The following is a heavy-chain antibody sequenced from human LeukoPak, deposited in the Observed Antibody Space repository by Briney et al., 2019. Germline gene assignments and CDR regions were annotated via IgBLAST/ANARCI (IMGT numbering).Heavy chain of an antibody. Sequence: GGSLRLSCAASGFSVSSYYMSWVRQPPGKGLEWVSVMYTGGGRYYGDSVKGRFTISRDNSKNTLYLQMNSLRAEDTAVYYCARDSHYYYGSGSPDYWGQGTLVTVSS. J-gene: IGHJ4*02. CDR1: GFSVSSYY. D-gene: IGHD3-10*01. V-gene: IGHV3-66*01. CDR3: ARDSHYYYGSGSPDY. CDR2: MYTGGGR.